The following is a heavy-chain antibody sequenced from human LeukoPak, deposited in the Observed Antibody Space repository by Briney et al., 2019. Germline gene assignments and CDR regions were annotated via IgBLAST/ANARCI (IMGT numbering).Heavy chain of an antibody. Sequence: SETLSLTCTVSGGSISSYYWSWIRQPPGKGLEWIGYIYYSGSTNYNPSLKSRVTISVDTSKNQFSLKPSSVTAADTAVYYCARSSSGWPSDYYFDYWGQGTLVTVSS. D-gene: IGHD6-19*01. CDR1: GGSISSYY. V-gene: IGHV4-59*08. CDR2: IYYSGST. CDR3: ARSSSGWPSDYYFDY. J-gene: IGHJ4*02.